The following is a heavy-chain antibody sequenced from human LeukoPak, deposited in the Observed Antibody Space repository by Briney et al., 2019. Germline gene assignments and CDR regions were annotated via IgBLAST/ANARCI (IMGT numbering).Heavy chain of an antibody. V-gene: IGHV3-23*01. CDR3: AKVGQNYDILTYYFDY. Sequence: PGGSLRLSCAASGFTVSSNYMSWVRQAPGKGLEWVSSISNSGGYTFYADSVKGRFTISRDTSKNALYLQMNSLRVEDTAVYYCAKVGQNYDILTYYFDYWGQGTLVTVSS. CDR2: ISNSGGYT. CDR1: GFTVSSNY. D-gene: IGHD3-9*01. J-gene: IGHJ4*02.